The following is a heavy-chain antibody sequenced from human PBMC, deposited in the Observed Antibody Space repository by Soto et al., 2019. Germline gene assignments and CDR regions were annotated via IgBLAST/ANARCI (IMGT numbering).Heavy chain of an antibody. CDR3: GAGFAR. V-gene: IGHV3-74*01. Sequence: VPLVESGGGSVQPGGSLRLSCVASGITFSGFWMHWVRQVPGKGLVWVARVDSAGSGTSYADSVKGRFTISRDNAKNTLSLQVDSLRVEDPGVLYCGAGFARWGQGIRVTVSS. CDR2: VDSAGSGT. D-gene: IGHD6-25*01. J-gene: IGHJ1*01. CDR1: GITFSGFW.